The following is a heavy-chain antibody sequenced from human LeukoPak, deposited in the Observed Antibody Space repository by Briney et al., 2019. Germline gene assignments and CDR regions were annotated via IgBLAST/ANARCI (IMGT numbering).Heavy chain of an antibody. CDR1: GGSFNGYY. J-gene: IGHJ3*02. CDR2: INLTGSTINHSGST. Sequence: PSETLSLTCAVYGGSFNGYYWTWIRQPPGKGLEWIGEINLTGSTINHSGSTNYNPSLKSRVTISVDTSKNQFSLKLSSVTAADTAVYYCARGIPLVGRLSYYSSIHNRGAFDIWGQGTMVTVSS. CDR3: ARGIPLVGRLSYYSSIHNRGAFDI. D-gene: IGHD3-10*01. V-gene: IGHV4-34*01.